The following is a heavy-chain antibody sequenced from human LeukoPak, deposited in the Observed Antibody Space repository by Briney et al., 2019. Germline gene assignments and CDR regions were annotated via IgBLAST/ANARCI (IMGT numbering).Heavy chain of an antibody. J-gene: IGHJ4*02. Sequence: GASLKISFKGSGSRFTSYWIGWVRQMPGKGLEWMGIIYPGDSDTRYSPSFQGQVTISADKSISTAYLQWSSLKASETAMYYCARPPTVGYCSGGSCYSVPYWGQGTLVTVSS. CDR1: GSRFTSYW. D-gene: IGHD2-15*01. CDR2: IYPGDSDT. CDR3: ARPPTVGYCSGGSCYSVPY. V-gene: IGHV5-51*01.